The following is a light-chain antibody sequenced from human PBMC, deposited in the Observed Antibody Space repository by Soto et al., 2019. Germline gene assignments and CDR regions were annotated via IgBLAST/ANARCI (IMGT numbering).Light chain of an antibody. CDR3: QQDSSWPLT. J-gene: IGKJ4*01. CDR2: GAS. V-gene: IGKV3-15*01. CDR1: QSVSSGN. Sequence: PGERATLSCRASQSVSSGNLAWYQQKPGQAPRLLIYGASIRATGVPATFSGSGSGTEFTLSISSLQSEHLGVYYCQQDSSWPLTFGGGTKVEIK.